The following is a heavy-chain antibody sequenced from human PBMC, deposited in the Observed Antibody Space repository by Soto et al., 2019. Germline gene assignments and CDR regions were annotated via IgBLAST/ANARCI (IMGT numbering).Heavy chain of an antibody. CDR1: GGSVSTDSSY. J-gene: IGHJ5*02. CDR2: VYFSGST. CDR3: ARARGGPRGYLGWFDP. D-gene: IGHD3-22*01. V-gene: IGHV4-61*01. Sequence: SETLSLTCIVSGGSVSTDSSYWSWIRQPPGKGLEWIGHVYFSGSTNYNPSLDSRVTISVDTSKNQFSLKLSSVTAADTAVYYCARARGGPRGYLGWFDPWGQGTLVTVSS.